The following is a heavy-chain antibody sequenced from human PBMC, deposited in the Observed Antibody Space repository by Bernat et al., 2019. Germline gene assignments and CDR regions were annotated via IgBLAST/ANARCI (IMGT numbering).Heavy chain of an antibody. D-gene: IGHD1-14*01. J-gene: IGHJ3*02. CDR1: GFTFSSYG. CDR3: ATLPGGDAFEI. Sequence: QVQLVESGGGVVQPGRSLRLSCAASGFTFSSYGMHWVRQAPGKGLEWVAVIWYDGSNKYYADSVKGRFTISRDNSKNTLYLQMNSLRAEDTAVYYCATLPGGDAFEIWGQGTMVTVSS. V-gene: IGHV3-33*01. CDR2: IWYDGSNK.